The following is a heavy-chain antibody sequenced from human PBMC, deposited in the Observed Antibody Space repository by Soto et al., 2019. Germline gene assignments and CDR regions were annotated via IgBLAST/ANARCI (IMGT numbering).Heavy chain of an antibody. D-gene: IGHD4-17*01. CDR1: GGSISSYF. Sequence: QVQLQESGPGLVKPSETLSLTCTVSGGSISSYFWSWIRQPPGKGLEWLGYISYSGSTYYNPPLKSRVTISVDTSKNQFSLKLRSVTAADTAVYYCARDYGDTIVSLHYWYFDLWGRGTLVTVSS. V-gene: IGHV4-59*12. CDR3: ARDYGDTIVSLHYWYFDL. CDR2: ISYSGST. J-gene: IGHJ2*01.